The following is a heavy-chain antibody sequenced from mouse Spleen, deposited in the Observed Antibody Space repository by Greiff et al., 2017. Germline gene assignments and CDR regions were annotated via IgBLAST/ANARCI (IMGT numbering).Heavy chain of an antibody. CDR2: IYPGSGNT. Sequence: QVQLKESGPELVKPGASVKISCKASGYSFTSYYIHWVKQRPGQGLEWIGWIYPGSGNTKYNEKFKGKATLTADTSSSTAYMQLSSLTSEDSAVYYCATGPFDYWGQGTTLTVSS. CDR1: GYSFTSYY. J-gene: IGHJ2*01. V-gene: IGHV1-66*01. CDR3: ATGPFDY.